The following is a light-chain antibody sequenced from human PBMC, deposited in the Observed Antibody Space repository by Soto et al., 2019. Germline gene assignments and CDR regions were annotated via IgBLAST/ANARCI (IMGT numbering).Light chain of an antibody. V-gene: IGKV1-9*01. CDR3: QQLKSYPQT. Sequence: DIQMTQSPSTLSGSVGDRFTITCRASQTISSYLAWYQKKPGKAPKLLMYAASTLQSGVPSRFSGSGSGTEFTLTISSLQPEDFATYYCQQLKSYPQTFGQGTKVDIK. CDR2: AAS. J-gene: IGKJ1*01. CDR1: QTISSY.